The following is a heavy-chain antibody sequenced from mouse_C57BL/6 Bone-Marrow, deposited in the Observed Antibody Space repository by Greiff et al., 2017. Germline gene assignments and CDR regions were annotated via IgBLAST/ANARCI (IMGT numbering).Heavy chain of an antibody. Sequence: VQLQQPGAELVKPGASVKLSCKASGYTFTSYWMQWVKQRPGQGLEWIGEIDPSDSYTNYNQKFKGKATLTVDTSSSTAYMQLSSLTSEDSAVYSCARGYYDYDGYYFDYWGQGTTLTVSS. CDR3: ARGYYDYDGYYFDY. D-gene: IGHD2-4*01. CDR1: GYTFTSYW. V-gene: IGHV1-50*01. CDR2: IDPSDSYT. J-gene: IGHJ2*01.